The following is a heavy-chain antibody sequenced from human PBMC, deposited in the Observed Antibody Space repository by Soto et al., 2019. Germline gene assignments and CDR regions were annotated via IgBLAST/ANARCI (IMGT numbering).Heavy chain of an antibody. CDR1: GFTFSSYW. CDR3: AREDDSSGYYDY. J-gene: IGHJ4*02. V-gene: IGHV3-74*01. Sequence: TGGSQRVSCAASGFTFSSYWMHWVRQEPGKGLVWVSRINSDGSSTSYADSVKGRFTISRDNAKNTLYLQMNSLRAEDTAVYYCAREDDSSGYYDYWGQGTLVTVSS. D-gene: IGHD3-22*01. CDR2: INSDGSST.